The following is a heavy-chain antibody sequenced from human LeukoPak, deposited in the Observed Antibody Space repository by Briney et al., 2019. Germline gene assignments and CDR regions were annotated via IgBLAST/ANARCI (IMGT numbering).Heavy chain of an antibody. D-gene: IGHD4-23*01. Sequence: ASVKVSCKASGYTFTGYYIHWVRQAPGQGLEWMGRINPNSGGTNCAQKFQGWVTMTRDTSVSTAYMDLSRLRSNDTAVYYCARDMGNFGGNSVDAFDIWGQGTMVTVSP. CDR3: ARDMGNFGGNSVDAFDI. V-gene: IGHV1-2*04. J-gene: IGHJ3*02. CDR1: GYTFTGYY. CDR2: INPNSGGT.